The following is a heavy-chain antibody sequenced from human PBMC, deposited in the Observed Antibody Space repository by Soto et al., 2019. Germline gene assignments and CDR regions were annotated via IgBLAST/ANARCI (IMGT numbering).Heavy chain of an antibody. CDR1: GFTFTSFA. CDR3: ARDAFDYYASGTYLV. Sequence: QELLVESGGGVVQPGRSLRLSCAASGFTFTSFAFHWVRQAPGQGLEFVAAISYDRANKYYADSVTGRFTISRDSSKNMVSLQMNSLRSEDTAVYYCARDAFDYYASGTYLVWGQGTLVTVSS. CDR2: ISYDRANK. V-gene: IGHV3-30-3*01. J-gene: IGHJ4*02. D-gene: IGHD3-10*01.